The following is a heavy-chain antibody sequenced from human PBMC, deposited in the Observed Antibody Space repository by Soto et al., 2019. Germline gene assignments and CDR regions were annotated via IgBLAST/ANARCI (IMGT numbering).Heavy chain of an antibody. CDR3: ARDQAVVGATSYYHYYGMDV. CDR1: GYTFTSYG. J-gene: IGHJ6*02. Sequence: GASVKVSCKASGYTFTSYGISWVRQAPGQGLEWMGWISAYNGNTNYAQKVQGRVTMTTDTYTSTAYMELRSLRSDDTAVYYCARDQAVVGATSYYHYYGMDVWGQGTTVTVSS. CDR2: ISAYNGNT. D-gene: IGHD1-26*01. V-gene: IGHV1-18*04.